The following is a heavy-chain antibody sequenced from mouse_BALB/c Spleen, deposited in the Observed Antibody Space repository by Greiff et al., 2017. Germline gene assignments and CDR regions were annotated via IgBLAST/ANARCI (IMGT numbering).Heavy chain of an antibody. D-gene: IGHD1-1*01. Sequence: VKLQESGPGLVAPSQSLSITCTVSGFSLTSYGVHWVRQPPGKGLEWLGVIWAGGSTNYNSALMSRLSISKDNSKSQVFLKMNSLQTDDTAMYYCARGYGSSYNYAMDYWGQGTSVTVSS. V-gene: IGHV2-9*02. CDR1: GFSLTSYG. CDR3: ARGYGSSYNYAMDY. J-gene: IGHJ4*01. CDR2: IWAGGST.